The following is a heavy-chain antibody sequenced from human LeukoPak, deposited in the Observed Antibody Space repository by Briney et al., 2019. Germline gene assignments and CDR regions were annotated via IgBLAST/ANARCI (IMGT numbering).Heavy chain of an antibody. D-gene: IGHD3-9*01. CDR3: ARRLTGYPPGLDY. CDR1: GDTFINVW. CDR2: IYPYDSNI. V-gene: IGHV5-51*01. J-gene: IGHJ4*02. Sequence: GESLKISCRARGDTFINVWICWWRQLPGKGLELMGIIYPYDSNIRYSPSFEHQVIISADKSISTVYLQWISLKASDSAMYYCARRLTGYPPGLDYWGQGPQVTVSS.